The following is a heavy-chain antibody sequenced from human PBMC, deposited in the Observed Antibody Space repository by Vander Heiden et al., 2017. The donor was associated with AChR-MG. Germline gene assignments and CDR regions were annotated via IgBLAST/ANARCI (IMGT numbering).Heavy chain of an antibody. Sequence: QVQLQQWGAGLLKPSETLSLTCAVHGGYFSGYYWSWIRQPPGKGLEWIGEIDHSGSTNYNPSLKSRVTISVDTSKNQFSLKVSSVTAADTAVYYCARLNSYGSFYYMDVWGNGTTVNVSS. CDR1: GGYFSGYY. J-gene: IGHJ6*03. CDR2: IDHSGST. CDR3: ARLNSYGSFYYMDV. V-gene: IGHV4-34*01. D-gene: IGHD5-18*01.